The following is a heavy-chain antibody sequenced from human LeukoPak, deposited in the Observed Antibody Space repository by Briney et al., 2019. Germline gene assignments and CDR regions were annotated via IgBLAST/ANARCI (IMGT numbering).Heavy chain of an antibody. D-gene: IGHD2-2*02. V-gene: IGHV1-2*02. CDR3: ARDLGCSSTSCYNYWFDP. CDR1: GYTFTGYY. CDR2: INPNSGGT. J-gene: IGHJ5*02. Sequence: ASVKVSCKASGYTFTGYYMHWVRQAPGQGLEWMGWINPNSGGTNYAQKFQGRVTMTGDTSISTAYMELSRLRSDDTAVYYCARDLGCSSTSCYNYWFDPWGQGTLVTVSS.